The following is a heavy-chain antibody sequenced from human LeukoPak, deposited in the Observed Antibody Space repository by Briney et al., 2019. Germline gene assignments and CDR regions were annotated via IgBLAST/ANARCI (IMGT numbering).Heavy chain of an antibody. J-gene: IGHJ4*02. CDR2: ITTSGDNT. CDR1: GFTFSSYA. D-gene: IGHD3-22*01. CDR3: AKRGAYDNRYFDY. Sequence: GGSLRLSCAASGFTFSSYAMSWVRQAPGKGLEWVSSITTSGDNTYYADSVKGRFTISRDNSKNTLCLQMNSQRAEDTAVYYCAKRGAYDNRYFDYWGQGTLVTVSS. V-gene: IGHV3-23*01.